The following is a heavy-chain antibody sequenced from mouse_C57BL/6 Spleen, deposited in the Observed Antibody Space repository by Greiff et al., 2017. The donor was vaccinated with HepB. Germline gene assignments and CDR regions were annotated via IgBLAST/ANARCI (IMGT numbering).Heavy chain of an antibody. CDR1: GFTFSDAW. CDR2: IRNKANNHAT. CDR3: TLSSDGGNYFDY. Sequence: EVMLVESGGGLVQPGGSMKLSCAASGFTFSDAWMDWVRQSPEKGLEWVAEIRNKANNHATYYAESVKGRFTISRDDPKSSVYLQMNSLRAEDTGIYYCTLSSDGGNYFDYWGQGTTLTVSS. V-gene: IGHV6-6*01. J-gene: IGHJ2*01. D-gene: IGHD1-2*01.